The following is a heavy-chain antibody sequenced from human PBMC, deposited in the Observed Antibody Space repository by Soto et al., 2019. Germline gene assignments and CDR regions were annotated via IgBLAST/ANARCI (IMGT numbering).Heavy chain of an antibody. CDR1: GSTFSSYA. CDR3: ARHPLSRWYHNCYYYGMDV. D-gene: IGHD2-15*01. Sequence: SVKFSCNPSGSTFSSYAISWVRQAHVQGLEWIGGIIPIFGTENSAQKFQCRVTINEDESPSTSYMELSILRSEDTAVYYCARHPLSRWYHNCYYYGMDVWGQGATVTVSS. J-gene: IGHJ6*02. CDR2: IIPIFGTE. V-gene: IGHV1-69*13.